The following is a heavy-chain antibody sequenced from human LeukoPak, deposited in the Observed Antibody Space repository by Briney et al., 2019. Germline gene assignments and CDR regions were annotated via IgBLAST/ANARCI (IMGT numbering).Heavy chain of an antibody. CDR1: GGSISSGGYY. CDR3: ARDKGYDFWSGYYTDYYYYGMDV. CDR2: IYYSGST. V-gene: IGHV4-31*03. D-gene: IGHD3-3*01. Sequence: PSETLSLTCTVSGGSISSGGYYWSWIRQHPGKGLEWIGYIYYSGSTYYNPSLKSRVTISVDTSKNQFSLKLSSVTAADTAVYYCARDKGYDFWSGYYTDYYYYGMDVWGQGTTVTVSS. J-gene: IGHJ6*02.